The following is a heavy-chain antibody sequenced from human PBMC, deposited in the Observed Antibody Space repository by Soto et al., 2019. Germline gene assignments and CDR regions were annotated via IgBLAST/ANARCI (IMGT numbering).Heavy chain of an antibody. Sequence: QVQLVQSGAEVKEPGSSVKVSCKASGGTFSIYTISWVRQAPGQGLEWMGGSANSAQKFQGRLTVTADESTSKVYLELSSLTSEDTAVYYCAREGPPDIAWFDPWGQGTLVSVSS. J-gene: IGHJ5*02. CDR2: SA. CDR3: AREGPPDIAWFDP. D-gene: IGHD2-15*01. V-gene: IGHV1-69*01. CDR1: GGTFSIYT.